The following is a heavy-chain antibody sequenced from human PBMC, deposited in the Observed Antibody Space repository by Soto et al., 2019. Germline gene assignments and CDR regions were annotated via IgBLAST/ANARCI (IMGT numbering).Heavy chain of an antibody. V-gene: IGHV1-69*13. CDR3: ARDRLPNGSGPFYFDY. D-gene: IGHD4-17*01. CDR2: IIPIFGTA. J-gene: IGHJ4*02. CDR1: GGTFSSYA. Sequence: GASVKVSCKASGGTFSSYAISWVRQAPGQGLEWMGGIIPIFGTANYAQKFQGRVTITADESTSTAYMELSSLRSEDTAVYYCARDRLPNGSGPFYFDYWGQGTLVTVSS.